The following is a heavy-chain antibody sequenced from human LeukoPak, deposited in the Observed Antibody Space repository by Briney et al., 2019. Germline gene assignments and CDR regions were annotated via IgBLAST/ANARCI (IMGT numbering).Heavy chain of an antibody. CDR2: INHSGST. J-gene: IGHJ3*02. V-gene: IGHV4-34*01. D-gene: IGHD3-22*01. Sequence: SETLSLTCAVYGGSFSGYYWSWIRQPPGKGLEWIGEINHSGSTNYNPSLKSRVTISVDTSKNQFSLKLSSVTAADTAVYYCARETYYYDSSAHPDAFDIWGQGTVVTVSS. CDR3: ARETYYYDSSAHPDAFDI. CDR1: GGSFSGYY.